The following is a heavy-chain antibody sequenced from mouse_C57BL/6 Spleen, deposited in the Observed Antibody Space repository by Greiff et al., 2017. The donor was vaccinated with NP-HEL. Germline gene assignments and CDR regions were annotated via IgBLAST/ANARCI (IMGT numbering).Heavy chain of an antibody. V-gene: IGHV1-52*01. CDR3: ARADYGRDYFDY. CDR2: IDPSDSET. CDR1: GYTFTSYW. Sequence: QVHVKQPGAELVRPGSSVKLSCKASGYTFTSYWMHWVKQRPIQGLEWIGNIDPSDSETHYNQKFKDKATLTVDKSSSTAYMQLSSLTSEDSAVYYCARADYGRDYFDYWGQGTTLTVSS. D-gene: IGHD2-4*01. J-gene: IGHJ2*01.